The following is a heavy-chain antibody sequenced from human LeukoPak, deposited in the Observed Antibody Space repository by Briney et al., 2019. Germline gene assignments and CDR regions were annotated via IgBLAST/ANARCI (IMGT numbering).Heavy chain of an antibody. J-gene: IGHJ6*03. D-gene: IGHD6-13*01. CDR2: IIPIFGTA. CDR1: GGTFSSYA. V-gene: IGHV1-69*13. Sequence: GASVKVSCKASGGTFSSYAISWVRQAPGQGLEWMGGIIPIFGTANYAQKFQGRVTITADESTSTAYMELSSLRSEDTAVYYCARCPYSSSWYYYYYYMDVWGKGTTVTVSS. CDR3: ARCPYSSSWYYYYYYMDV.